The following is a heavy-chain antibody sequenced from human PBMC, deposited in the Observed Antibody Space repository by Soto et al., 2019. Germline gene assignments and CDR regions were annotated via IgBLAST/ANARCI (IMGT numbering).Heavy chain of an antibody. J-gene: IGHJ4*02. Sequence: SETLSLTCTVSGGSISSYYWSWIRQPAGKGMEWIGRIHTTDGTNYNPSLKSRVTMSIDTSNNQFSLKLSSLTAADTAVYYCARALSSAAGLYFDFWGQGTLVTVAS. CDR1: GGSISSYY. CDR3: ARALSSAAGLYFDF. D-gene: IGHD6-13*01. CDR2: IHTTDGT. V-gene: IGHV4-4*07.